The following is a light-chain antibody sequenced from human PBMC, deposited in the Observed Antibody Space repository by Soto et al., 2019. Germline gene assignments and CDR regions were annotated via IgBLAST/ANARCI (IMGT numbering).Light chain of an antibody. Sequence: EIVMTQSPATLSVSPGERATLSCRASQSISNNVAWYHQRPGQAPRLLIYGASTRATGIPARFSGSGSGTEFTLTSSSRQSEDFAVYYCQQYNNWWTFGQGTRVEIK. CDR2: GAS. V-gene: IGKV3-15*01. CDR1: QSISNN. CDR3: QQYNNWWT. J-gene: IGKJ1*01.